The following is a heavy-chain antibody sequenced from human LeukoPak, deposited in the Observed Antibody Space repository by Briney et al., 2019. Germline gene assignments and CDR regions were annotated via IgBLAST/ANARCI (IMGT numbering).Heavy chain of an antibody. V-gene: IGHV3-48*01. CDR3: ARDMYYDFWSGSTNFDY. D-gene: IGHD3-3*01. J-gene: IGHJ4*02. CDR2: ISSSSTI. Sequence: GGSLRLSCAASAFTFSSYSMNWVRQAPGKGLEWVSYISSSSTIYYADSVKGRFTISRDNAKNSLYLQMNSLRAEDTAVYYCARDMYYDFWSGSTNFDYWGQGTLVTVSS. CDR1: AFTFSSYS.